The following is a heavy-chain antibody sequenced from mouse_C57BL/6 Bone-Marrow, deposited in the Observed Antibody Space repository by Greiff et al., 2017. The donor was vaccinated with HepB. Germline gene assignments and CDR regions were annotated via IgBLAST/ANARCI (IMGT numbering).Heavy chain of an antibody. J-gene: IGHJ4*01. CDR3: AKAGSYYYGSSSYAMDY. Sequence: QVHVKQSGAELVKPGASVKISCKASGYAFRSYWMNWVKQRPGKGLEWIGQIYPGDGDTNYNGKFKGKATLTADKSSSTAYMQLSSLTSEDSAVYFCAKAGSYYYGSSSYAMDYWGQGTSVTVSS. V-gene: IGHV1-80*01. CDR2: IYPGDGDT. CDR1: GYAFRSYW. D-gene: IGHD1-1*01.